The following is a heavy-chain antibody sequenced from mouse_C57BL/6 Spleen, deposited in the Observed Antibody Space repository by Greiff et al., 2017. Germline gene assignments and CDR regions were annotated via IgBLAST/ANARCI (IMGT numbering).Heavy chain of an antibody. CDR2: IYPGDGDT. D-gene: IGHD1-1*01. Sequence: VQLQQSGAELVKPGASVKISCKASGYAFSSYWMNWVKQRPGKGLEWIGQIYPGDGDTNYNGKFKGKATLTADKSSSTAYMQLSSLTSEDSAVYFCAARATVVEGYFDVWGTGTTVTVSS. J-gene: IGHJ1*03. CDR1: GYAFSSYW. V-gene: IGHV1-80*01. CDR3: AARATVVEGYFDV.